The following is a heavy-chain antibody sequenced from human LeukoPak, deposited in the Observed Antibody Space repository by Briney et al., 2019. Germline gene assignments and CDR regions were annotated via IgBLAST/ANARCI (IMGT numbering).Heavy chain of an antibody. V-gene: IGHV1-3*01. CDR3: ARGPRGGGYSYGLGLFDY. CDR1: GYTFTGYY. CDR2: INAGNGNT. D-gene: IGHD5-18*01. J-gene: IGHJ4*02. Sequence: ASVKVSCKASGYTFTGYYMHWVRQAPGQRLEWMGWINAGNGNTKYSQKFQGRVTITRDTSASTAYMELSSLRSEDTAVYYCARGPRGGGYSYGLGLFDYWGQGTLVTVSS.